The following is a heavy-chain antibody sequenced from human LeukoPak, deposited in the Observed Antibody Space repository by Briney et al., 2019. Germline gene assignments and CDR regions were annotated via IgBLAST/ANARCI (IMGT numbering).Heavy chain of an antibody. V-gene: IGHV3-23*01. CDR1: GFTFSSYA. Sequence: VGSLRLSCAASGFTFSSYAMSWVRQAPGKGLEWVSAISGSGGSTYYADSVKGRFTISRDNSKNTLYLQMNSLRAEDTAVYYCAKLHDYGDYYFDYWGQGTLVTVSS. CDR2: ISGSGGST. CDR3: AKLHDYGDYYFDY. D-gene: IGHD4-17*01. J-gene: IGHJ4*02.